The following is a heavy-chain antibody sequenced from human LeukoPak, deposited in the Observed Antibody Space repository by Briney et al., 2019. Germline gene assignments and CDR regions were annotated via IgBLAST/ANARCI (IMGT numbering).Heavy chain of an antibody. J-gene: IGHJ5*02. CDR3: VREGPHYDSSRYYGGWFDP. CDR1: GYTFTGYY. V-gene: IGHV1-2*02. D-gene: IGHD3-22*01. CDR2: INPNSGGT. Sequence: ASVKVSCKASGYTFTGYYMHWVRQAPGQGLEWMGWINPNSGGTNYAQKFQGRVTMTRDTSISTAYMELSRLRSDDTAVYYCVREGPHYDSSRYYGGWFDPWGQGTLVTVSS.